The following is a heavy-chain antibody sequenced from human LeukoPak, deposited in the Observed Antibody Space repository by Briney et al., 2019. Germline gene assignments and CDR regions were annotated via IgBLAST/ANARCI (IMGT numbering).Heavy chain of an antibody. CDR3: AREVGATSAFDI. D-gene: IGHD1-26*01. Sequence: ASVKVSCKASGYTSTSYGISGVRQAPGQGLEWMGWISAYNGNTNCAQKLQGRVTMTTDTSTSTAYMELRSLRSDDTAVYYCAREVGATSAFDIWGQGTMVTVSS. CDR2: ISAYNGNT. J-gene: IGHJ3*02. CDR1: GYTSTSYG. V-gene: IGHV1-18*01.